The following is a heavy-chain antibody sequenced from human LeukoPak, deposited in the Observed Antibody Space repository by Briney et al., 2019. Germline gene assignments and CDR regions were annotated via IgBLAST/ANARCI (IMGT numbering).Heavy chain of an antibody. V-gene: IGHV4-30-4*01. D-gene: IGHD7-27*01. J-gene: IGHJ5*02. Sequence: PSETLSLTCTVSGGSTSSGDYYWSWIRQPPGKGLEWIGYIYYSGSTYYNPSLKSRVTLSVDTSKNQFSLKLSSVTAADTAVYYCARVMGTSWFDPWGQGTLVTVSS. CDR3: ARVMGTSWFDP. CDR1: GGSTSSGDYY. CDR2: IYYSGST.